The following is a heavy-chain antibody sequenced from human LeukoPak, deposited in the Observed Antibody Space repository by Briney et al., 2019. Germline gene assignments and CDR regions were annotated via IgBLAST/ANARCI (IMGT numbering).Heavy chain of an antibody. CDR1: GFTFDDYA. Sequence: PGGSLRLSCAASGFTFDDYAMHWVRQAPGKGLEWVSGISWNSGSIVYADSVKGRFTISRDNAKNSLYLQMNSLRAEDTALYYCAKVLFPFIAAAAPCDYWGQGTLVTVSS. D-gene: IGHD6-13*01. CDR2: ISWNSGSI. V-gene: IGHV3-9*01. CDR3: AKVLFPFIAAAAPCDY. J-gene: IGHJ4*02.